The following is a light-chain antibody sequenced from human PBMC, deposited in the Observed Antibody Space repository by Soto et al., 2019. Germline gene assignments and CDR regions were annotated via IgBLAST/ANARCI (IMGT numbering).Light chain of an antibody. CDR1: SSDVGGYNH. J-gene: IGLJ1*01. CDR3: NSHTSSGFRV. V-gene: IGLV2-14*01. CDR2: EVS. Sequence: QSALTQPASVSGSLGQSITISCTGTSSDVGGYNHVSWYQHHPGKAPKLMIYEVSNRPSGVSNRFSGSKSGYTASLTISGLQAEDEADYYCNSHTSSGFRVFGTGTKVTVL.